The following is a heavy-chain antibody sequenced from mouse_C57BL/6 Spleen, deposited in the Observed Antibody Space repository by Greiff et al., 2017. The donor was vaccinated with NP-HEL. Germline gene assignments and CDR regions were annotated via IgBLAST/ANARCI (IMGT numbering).Heavy chain of an antibody. Sequence: EVMLVESGGGLVKPGGSLKLSCAASGFTFSSYAMSWVRQTPEKRLEWVATISDGGSYTYYPDNVKGRFTISRDNAKNNLYLQMSHLKSEDTAMYYCASLYYYGSQYYFDYWGQGTTLTVSS. D-gene: IGHD1-1*01. J-gene: IGHJ2*01. V-gene: IGHV5-4*03. CDR3: ASLYYYGSQYYFDY. CDR1: GFTFSSYA. CDR2: ISDGGSYT.